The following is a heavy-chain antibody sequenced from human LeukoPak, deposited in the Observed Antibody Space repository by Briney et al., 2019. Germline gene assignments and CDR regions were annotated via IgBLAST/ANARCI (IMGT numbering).Heavy chain of an antibody. CDR2: INPKSGDT. D-gene: IGHD3-22*01. CDR1: GYRFSDNY. V-gene: IGHV1-2*02. J-gene: IGHJ3*02. Sequence: GASVKVSCKASGYRFSDNYVHWVRQAPGQGLEHMGWINPKSGDTHFSQRFKGRVTMTTDTSINTAYMEMRKLRSDDTPVYYCARGKDDSTGHYDAFDIWGHGTMVTVSS. CDR3: ARGKDDSTGHYDAFDI.